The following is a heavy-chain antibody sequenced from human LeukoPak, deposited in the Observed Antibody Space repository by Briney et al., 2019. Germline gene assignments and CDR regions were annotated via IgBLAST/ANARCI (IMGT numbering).Heavy chain of an antibody. J-gene: IGHJ5*02. CDR3: ARDQYYDSKGWFDP. D-gene: IGHD3-22*01. CDR1: GYTFTSHF. Sequence: ASVKVSCKASGYTFTSHFMHWVRQAPGQGLEWMGIINPRGGSTSYTQKFQGRVTMTTDTSTSTAYMELRSLRSDDTAMYYCARDQYYDSKGWFDPWGQGTLVTVSS. V-gene: IGHV1-46*01. CDR2: INPRGGST.